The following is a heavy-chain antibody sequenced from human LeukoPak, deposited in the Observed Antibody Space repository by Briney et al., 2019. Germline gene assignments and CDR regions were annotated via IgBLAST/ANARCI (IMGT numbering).Heavy chain of an antibody. J-gene: IGHJ5*02. CDR2: IYYSGST. CDR1: GGSISSSSYY. V-gene: IGHV4-39*01. D-gene: IGHD2-2*01. Sequence: SETLSLTCSVSGGSISSSSYYWGWIRQPPGKGLEWIGIIYYSGSTYYNPSLKSRLTISVDTSKNQFSLRLSSVTATDTAVYYCARRGYCSSTSCYEYWFDPWGQGTLVTVSS. CDR3: ARRGYCSSTSCYEYWFDP.